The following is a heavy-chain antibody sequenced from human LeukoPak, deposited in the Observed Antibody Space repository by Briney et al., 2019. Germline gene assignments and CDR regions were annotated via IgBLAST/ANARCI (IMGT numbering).Heavy chain of an antibody. V-gene: IGHV3-7*01. CDR3: ARVRSGSHWRGKYYYYHYMDV. CDR1: GFTFSSYT. Sequence: GGSQRLSCAASGFTFSSYTMNWVRQAPGKGLEWVANIKQDGSEKYYVDSVKGRFTISRDNAKNSLYLQMNSLRAEDTAVYYCARVRSGSHWRGKYYYYHYMDVWGKGTTVTVSS. J-gene: IGHJ6*03. D-gene: IGHD1-26*01. CDR2: IKQDGSEK.